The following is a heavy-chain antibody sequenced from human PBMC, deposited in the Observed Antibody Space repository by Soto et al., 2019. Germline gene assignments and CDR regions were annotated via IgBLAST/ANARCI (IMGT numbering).Heavy chain of an antibody. J-gene: IGHJ4*02. D-gene: IGHD3-22*01. CDR3: AIRASYYDSSGYFDY. CDR2: INSDGSST. Sequence: GGSLRLSCAASGFTFSIYWMHWVRQAPGKGLVWVSRINSDGSSTSYADSVKGRFTISRDNAKNTLYLQMNSLRAEDTAVYYCAIRASYYDSSGYFDYWGQGTLVTVLL. V-gene: IGHV3-74*01. CDR1: GFTFSIYW.